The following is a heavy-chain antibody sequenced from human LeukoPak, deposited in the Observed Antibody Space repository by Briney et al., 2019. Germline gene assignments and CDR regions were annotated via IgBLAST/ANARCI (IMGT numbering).Heavy chain of an antibody. D-gene: IGHD4-17*01. CDR3: ARYSIRHDYGDYTSDY. J-gene: IGHJ4*02. CDR1: GGSISSGGYY. CDR2: IYHSGST. Sequence: TLSLTCTVSGGSISSGGYYWSWIRQPPGKGLEWIGYIYHSGSTYYNPSLKSRVTISVDRSKNQFSLKLSSVTAADTAVYYCARYSIRHDYGDYTSDYWGQGTLVTVSS. V-gene: IGHV4-30-2*01.